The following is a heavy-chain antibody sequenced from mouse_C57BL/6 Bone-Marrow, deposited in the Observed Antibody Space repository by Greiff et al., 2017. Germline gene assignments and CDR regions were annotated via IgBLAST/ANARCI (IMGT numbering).Heavy chain of an antibody. CDR3: ARVGDGFAD. CDR1: GYTFTSYW. V-gene: IGHV1-59*01. J-gene: IGHJ3*01. CDR2: IDPSDSYT. Sequence: LQQPGAELVRPGTSVKLSCKASGYTFTSYWMHWVKQRPGQGLEWIGVIDPSDSYTNYNQKFKGKATLTVDTSSSTAYMQISSLTSEDSAVYYCARVGDGFADWGQGTLVTVSA. D-gene: IGHD1-2*01.